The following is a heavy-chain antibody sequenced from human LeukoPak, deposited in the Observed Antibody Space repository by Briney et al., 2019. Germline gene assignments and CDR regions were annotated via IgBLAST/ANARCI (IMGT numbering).Heavy chain of an antibody. CDR2: ISGSGGST. Sequence: GGSLRLSCAASGFTLSSYAMSWVRQAPGKGLEWVSGISGSGGSTYYADSVKGRFTISRDNSKNTLYLEMNSLRADDTAVYYCAKDRGGSGSYYYSAFDIWGQGTMVTVSS. CDR3: AKDRGGSGSYYYSAFDI. CDR1: GFTLSSYA. D-gene: IGHD3-10*01. V-gene: IGHV3-23*01. J-gene: IGHJ3*02.